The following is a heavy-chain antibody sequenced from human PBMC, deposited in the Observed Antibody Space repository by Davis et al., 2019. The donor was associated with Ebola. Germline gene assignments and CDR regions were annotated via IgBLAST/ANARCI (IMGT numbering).Heavy chain of an antibody. D-gene: IGHD1-26*01. CDR2: IYYSGST. CDR1: GGSISSSSYY. J-gene: IGHJ4*02. V-gene: IGHV4-39*01. Sequence: GSLRLSCTVSGGSISSSSYYWGWIRQPPGKGLEWIGSIYYSGSTYYNPSLKSRVTISVDTSKNQFSLKLSSVTAADTAVYYCARQWVYYFDYWGQGTLVTVSS. CDR3: ARQWVYYFDY.